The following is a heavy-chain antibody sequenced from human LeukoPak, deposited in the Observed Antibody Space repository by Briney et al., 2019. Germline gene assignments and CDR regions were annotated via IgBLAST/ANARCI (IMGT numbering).Heavy chain of an antibody. CDR1: GGSISTYY. D-gene: IGHD1-26*01. J-gene: IGHJ4*02. CDR3: ARHPETSIVGAIN. CDR2: IYYSGST. V-gene: IGHV4-59*08. Sequence: SETLSLTCTVSGGSISTYYWSWIRQPPGKGLEWIGYIYYSGSTNYNPSLKSRVTISVDTSKNQFSLKLSSVTAADTAVYYCARHPETSIVGAINWGQGTLVTVSS.